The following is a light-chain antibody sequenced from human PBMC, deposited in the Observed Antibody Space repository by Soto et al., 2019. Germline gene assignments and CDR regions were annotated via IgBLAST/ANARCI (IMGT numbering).Light chain of an antibody. CDR3: QQYGTTRIT. J-gene: IGKJ5*01. CDR2: DAS. CDR1: QNIRSS. V-gene: IGKV3-15*01. Sequence: EVVMTQSPASLSASPVERVTLSCRASQNIRSSLAWYQQRPGQAPRLLIYDASTRATGIPPRFSGGGSGTDFTLTISRLEPEDFAVYYCQQYGTTRITFGQGTRLEL.